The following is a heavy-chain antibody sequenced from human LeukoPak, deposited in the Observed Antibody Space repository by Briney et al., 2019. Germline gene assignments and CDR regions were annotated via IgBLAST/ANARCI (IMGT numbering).Heavy chain of an antibody. J-gene: IGHJ3*01. V-gene: IGHV5-51*01. CDR1: GYPFSDYW. CDR2: MYPVYSET. D-gene: IGHD5-18*01. CDR3: ARQRGYRMTKDGFDV. Sequence: GEPLKISRKASGYPFSDYWIGWVRHMPGKGLEWMTIMYPVYSETRYSPSLQGQVTNSADKSINTAYLQWSSLTASDSSMYYCARQRGYRMTKDGFDVWGQGTMVTVSS.